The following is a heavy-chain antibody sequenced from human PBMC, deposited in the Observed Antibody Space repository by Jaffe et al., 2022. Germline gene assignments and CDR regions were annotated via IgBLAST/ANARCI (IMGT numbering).Heavy chain of an antibody. D-gene: IGHD4-17*01. Sequence: QVQLQESGPGLVKPSETLSLTCAVSGYSISSGYYWGWIRQPPGKGLEWIGSIYHSGSTYYNPSLKSRVTISVDTSKNQFSLKLSSVTAADTAVYYCATRNHYGGTTGAFDIWGQGTMVTVSS. CDR2: IYHSGST. CDR1: GYSISSGYY. CDR3: ATRNHYGGTTGAFDI. V-gene: IGHV4-38-2*01. J-gene: IGHJ3*02.